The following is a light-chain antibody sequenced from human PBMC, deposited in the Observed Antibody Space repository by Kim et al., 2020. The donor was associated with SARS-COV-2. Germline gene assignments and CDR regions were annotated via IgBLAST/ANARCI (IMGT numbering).Light chain of an antibody. CDR1: SSNIGSNF. V-gene: IGLV1-47*02. CDR3: AAWDDSLSGVV. J-gene: IGLJ2*01. CDR2: SNS. Sequence: QSVLTQPPSASGTPGQRVTISCSGSSSNIGSNFVYWYQQLPGSAPRLLIYSNSQRPSGVPDRFSGSKSGTSASLAISWLRSEDEADYHCAAWDDSLSGVVFGGGTQLTVL.